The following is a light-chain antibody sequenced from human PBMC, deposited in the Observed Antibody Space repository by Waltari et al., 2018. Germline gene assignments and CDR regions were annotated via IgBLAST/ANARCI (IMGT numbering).Light chain of an antibody. J-gene: IGLJ3*02. CDR2: LNSDGSH. Sequence: QLVLTQSPSASSSLGASVTLTCTLSRGHSSYAIAWHQQQPEKGPRYLMKLNSDGSHSKGDGIPERFSGSSSGAERYLTISSLQSEDEADYYCQTWGTGIRVFGGGTKLTVL. CDR1: RGHSSYA. V-gene: IGLV4-69*01. CDR3: QTWGTGIRV.